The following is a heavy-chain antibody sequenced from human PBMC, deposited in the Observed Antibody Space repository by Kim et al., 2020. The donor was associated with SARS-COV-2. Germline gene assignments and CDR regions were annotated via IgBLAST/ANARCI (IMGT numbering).Heavy chain of an antibody. Sequence: SETLSLTCTVSGGSISSSSYYWGWIRQPPGKGLEWIGSIYYSGSTYYNPSLKSRVTISVDTSKNQFSLKLSSVTAADTAVYYCARGEQQLVLGVRNWFDPWGQGTLVTVSS. CDR1: GGSISSSSYY. V-gene: IGHV4-39*01. J-gene: IGHJ5*02. D-gene: IGHD6-13*01. CDR3: ARGEQQLVLGVRNWFDP. CDR2: IYYSGST.